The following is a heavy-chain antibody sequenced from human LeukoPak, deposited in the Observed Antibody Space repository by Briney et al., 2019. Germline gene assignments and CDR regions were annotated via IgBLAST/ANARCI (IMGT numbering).Heavy chain of an antibody. CDR1: GFTVSSNY. D-gene: IGHD1-26*01. J-gene: IGHJ4*02. CDR2: IYSGGST. CDR3: VRDLGGRSGH. V-gene: IGHV3-53*01. Sequence: GGSLRLSCAASGFTVSSNYMSWVRQAPGKGLEWVSVIYSGGSTYYADSVKGRFTISRDNSKNTLYLQMNSLTAEDTAVYYCVRDLGGRSGHWGQGTLVTVSS.